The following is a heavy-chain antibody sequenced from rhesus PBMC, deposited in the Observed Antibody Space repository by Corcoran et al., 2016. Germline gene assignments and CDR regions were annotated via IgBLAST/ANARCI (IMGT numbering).Heavy chain of an antibody. CDR2: IYANSVTT. Sequence: QVRLQASGPGLVTSSETLSLTCAVPGGSMSGSSFWNWIRQPPGKGREWIGNIYANSVTTYNPSLKSRVTISKDTSNNQVFLKVTSVTAADTAVYYCASPFERGRFEVWGAGILVTVSS. CDR3: ASPFERGRFEV. CDR1: GGSMSGSSF. V-gene: IGHV4S9*01. J-gene: IGHJ5-1*01. D-gene: IGHD3-34*01.